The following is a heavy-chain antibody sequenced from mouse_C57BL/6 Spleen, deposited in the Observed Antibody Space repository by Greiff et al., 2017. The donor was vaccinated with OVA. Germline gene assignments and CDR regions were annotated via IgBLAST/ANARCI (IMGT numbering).Heavy chain of an antibody. V-gene: IGHV1-64*01. Sequence: QVQLQQPGAELVKPGASVTLSCKASGYTFTSYWMHWVKQRPGQGLEWIGMIHPNSGSTNYNEKFKSKATLTVDKSSSTAYMQLSSLTSEDSAVYYCARLGRYYFDYWGKGTTLTVSS. CDR2: IHPNSGST. CDR3: ARLGRYYFDY. J-gene: IGHJ2*01. D-gene: IGHD4-1*01. CDR1: GYTFTSYW.